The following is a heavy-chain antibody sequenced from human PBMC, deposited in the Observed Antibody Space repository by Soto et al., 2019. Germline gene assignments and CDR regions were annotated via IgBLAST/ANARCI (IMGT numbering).Heavy chain of an antibody. CDR3: ARVPDYWSQGTLVTVSSGKELDPVDTGTYFCARALREELPIYYFDS. V-gene: IGHV4-30-2*01. Sequence: SETLSLTCAVSGGSISSGGYSWSWIRQPPGKGLEWIGYIYHSGSTYYNPSLKSRVTISVDRSKNQFSLKLSSVPAADTAVYYCARVPDYWSQGTLVTVSSGKELDPVDTGTYFCARALREELPIYYFDSWGQGTLVTVS. CDR2: IYHSGST. CDR1: GGSISSGGYS. J-gene: IGHJ4*02. D-gene: IGHD5-18*01.